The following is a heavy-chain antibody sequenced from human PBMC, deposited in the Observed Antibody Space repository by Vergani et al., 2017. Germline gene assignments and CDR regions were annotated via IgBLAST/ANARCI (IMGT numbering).Heavy chain of an antibody. CDR2: IIPIFDTA. Sequence: QVQLVQSGAEVKKPGSSVKVSCKASGGTFSSYAITWVRQAPGQGLEWMGGIIPIFDTANYAQKFQGRVTITADESTSTAYMELSSLRSEDTAVYYCARDVAVAGNGGFSQYYYYGMDVWGQGTTVTVSS. J-gene: IGHJ6*02. CDR3: ARDVAVAGNGGFSQYYYYGMDV. CDR1: GGTFSSYA. D-gene: IGHD6-19*01. V-gene: IGHV1-69*01.